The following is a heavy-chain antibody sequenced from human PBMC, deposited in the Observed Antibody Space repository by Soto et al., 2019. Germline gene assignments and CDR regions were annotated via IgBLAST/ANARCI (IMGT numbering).Heavy chain of an antibody. Sequence: GGSLRLSCAASGFTFSSYSMNWVRQAPGKGLEWVSSISSSSSYIYYADSVKGRFTISRDNAKNSLYLQMNSLRAEDTAVYYCARDAGAYYDLRDYYGMDVWGQGTTVTVSS. J-gene: IGHJ6*02. CDR1: GFTFSSYS. CDR3: ARDAGAYYDLRDYYGMDV. D-gene: IGHD3-3*01. V-gene: IGHV3-21*01. CDR2: ISSSSSYI.